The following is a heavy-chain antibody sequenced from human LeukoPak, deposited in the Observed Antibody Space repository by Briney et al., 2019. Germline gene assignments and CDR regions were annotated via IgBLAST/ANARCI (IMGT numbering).Heavy chain of an antibody. D-gene: IGHD6-19*01. CDR1: GFTFSSYW. CDR3: ARDQGDGQWLGRYFDN. V-gene: IGHV3-7*03. Sequence: GGSLRLSCAASGFTFSSYWMSWVRQAPGKGLEWVANIKQDGSEKYYVDSVKGRFTISRDNAKNSLYLQMNSLRAEDTAVYYCARDQGDGQWLGRYFDNWGQGTLVTVSS. J-gene: IGHJ4*02. CDR2: IKQDGSEK.